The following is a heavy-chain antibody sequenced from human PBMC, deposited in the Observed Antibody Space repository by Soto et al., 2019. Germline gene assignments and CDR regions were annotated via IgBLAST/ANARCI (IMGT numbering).Heavy chain of an antibody. J-gene: IGHJ4*02. V-gene: IGHV3-23*01. Sequence: EVQLLQSGGDLVQPGGSLRLSCAASGLSFSSSAVSWVRQAPGKGLAWVSGIVPSGGSTYYADSVKGRFTISRDNSKNTLYLQMNSLRAEDTAVYYCVSGSVDQFDYWGQGTLVTVSS. CDR3: VSGSVDQFDY. CDR1: GLSFSSSA. D-gene: IGHD3-10*01. CDR2: IVPSGGST.